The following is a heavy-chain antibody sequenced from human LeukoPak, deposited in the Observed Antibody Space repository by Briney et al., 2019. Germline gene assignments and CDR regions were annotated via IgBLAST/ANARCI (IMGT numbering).Heavy chain of an antibody. CDR3: ATKQWLAPPPDS. CDR1: GFTLSKYW. CDR2: INTDGTVT. V-gene: IGHV3-74*01. J-gene: IGHJ4*02. Sequence: GGSLRLSCAASGFTLSKYWMLWVRHAPGKGLESVSRINTDGTVTTYADSVKGRFTVSRDNADNTLFLQMNSVRDVDTAVYYCATKQWLAPPPDSWGQGTPVTVSS. D-gene: IGHD6-19*01.